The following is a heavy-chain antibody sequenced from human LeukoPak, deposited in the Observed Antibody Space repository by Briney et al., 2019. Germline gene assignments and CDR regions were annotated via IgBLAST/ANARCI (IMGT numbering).Heavy chain of an antibody. V-gene: IGHV5-51*01. CDR2: IYPGDSDT. Sequence: GESLKISCNGSGYXFTSYWIGWVRQMPGKGLEWMGIIYPGDSDTRYSPSFQGQVTISADKSISTAYLQWSSLKASDTAMYYCASFGGYYLDAFDIWGQGTMVTVSS. J-gene: IGHJ3*02. D-gene: IGHD3-22*01. CDR1: GYXFTSYW. CDR3: ASFGGYYLDAFDI.